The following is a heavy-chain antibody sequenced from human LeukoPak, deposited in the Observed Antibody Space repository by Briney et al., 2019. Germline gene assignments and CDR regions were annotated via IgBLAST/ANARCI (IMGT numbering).Heavy chain of an antibody. CDR2: ISGSGGST. CDR3: AKGYCSSTSCSRFDP. CDR1: GFTFSSYA. V-gene: IGHV3-23*01. Sequence: GGSLRLSCAASGFTFSSYAMSWVRRAPGKGLEWVSAISGSGGSTYYADSVKGRFTISRDNSKNTLYLQMNSLRAEDTAVYYCAKGYCSSTSCSRFDPWSQGTLVTVSS. D-gene: IGHD2-2*01. J-gene: IGHJ5*02.